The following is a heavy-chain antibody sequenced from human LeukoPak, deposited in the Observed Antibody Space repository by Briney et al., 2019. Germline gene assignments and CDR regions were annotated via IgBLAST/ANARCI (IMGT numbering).Heavy chain of an antibody. J-gene: IGHJ5*02. V-gene: IGHV4-34*01. CDR1: GGSFSGYY. D-gene: IGHD3-3*01. CDR3: ARGYLRFRRFDP. Sequence: KPSETLSLTCAVYGGSFSGYYWSWIRPPPGKGLEWIGEINHSGSTNYNPSLKSRVTISVDTSKNQFSLKLSSVTAADTAVYYCARGYLRFRRFDPWGQGTLVTVSS. CDR2: INHSGST.